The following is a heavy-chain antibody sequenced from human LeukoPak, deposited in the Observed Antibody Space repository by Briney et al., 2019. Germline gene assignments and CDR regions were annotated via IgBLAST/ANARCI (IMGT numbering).Heavy chain of an antibody. CDR2: ISYDGSNK. V-gene: IGHV3-30*03. CDR3: ARAGKATVVTPTRLSY. D-gene: IGHD4-23*01. Sequence: GGSLRLSCAASGFTFSSYGMHWVRQAPGKGLEWVAVISYDGSNKYYADSVKGRFTISRDNSKNTLYLQMNSLRAEDTAVYYCARAGKATVVTPTRLSYWGQGTLVTVSS. J-gene: IGHJ4*02. CDR1: GFTFSSYG.